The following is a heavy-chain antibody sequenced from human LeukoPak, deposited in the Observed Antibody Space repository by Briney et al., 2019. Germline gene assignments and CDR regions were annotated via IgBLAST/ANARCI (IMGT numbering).Heavy chain of an antibody. D-gene: IGHD1-26*01. CDR3: ARGIVGDSVAFDV. CDR2: INPGGGST. Sequence: ASVKVSCKASGYTFTTYNMHWVRQAPGQGLEWMGIINPGGGSTTHAQKFQGRVTMTRDTSTSTVYMELSSLRSEDTAVFFCARGIVGDSVAFDVWGQGTMVTVS. CDR1: GYTFTTYN. V-gene: IGHV1-46*01. J-gene: IGHJ3*01.